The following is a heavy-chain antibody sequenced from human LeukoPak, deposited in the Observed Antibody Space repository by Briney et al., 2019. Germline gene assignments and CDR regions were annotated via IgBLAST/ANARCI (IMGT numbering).Heavy chain of an antibody. CDR1: GGSTSSHSFY. D-gene: IGHD3-22*01. CDR2: IYYSGNT. CDR3: ARFAHLSGYPDY. V-gene: IGHV4-39*07. Sequence: PSETLSLTCTVSGGSTSSHSFYWGWIRQPPGKGLEWIGSIYYSGNTYYNPSLKSRVIISVDTSKNQFSLKLSSVTAADTAVYYCARFAHLSGYPDYWGQGTLVTVSS. J-gene: IGHJ4*02.